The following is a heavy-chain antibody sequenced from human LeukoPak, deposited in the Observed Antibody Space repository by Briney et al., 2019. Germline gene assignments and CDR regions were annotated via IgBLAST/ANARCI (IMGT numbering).Heavy chain of an antibody. CDR2: INSDGSST. J-gene: IGHJ6*02. V-gene: IGHV3-74*01. Sequence: GGSLRLSCAASGFTFSSYWMHWVRQAPGKGLVWVSRINSDGSSTSYADSVKGRFTISRDNAKNTLYLQMNSLRAEDTAVYYCARRDYYYYYGMDVWGQGTTVTVSS. CDR3: ARRDYYYYYGMDV. CDR1: GFTFSSYW.